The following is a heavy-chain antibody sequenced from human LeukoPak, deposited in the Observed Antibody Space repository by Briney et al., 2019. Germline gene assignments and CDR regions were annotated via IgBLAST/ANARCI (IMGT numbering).Heavy chain of an antibody. D-gene: IGHD1-26*01. Sequence: GGSLGLSCAASGFTFSSYAMSWVRQAPGKGLEWVSTISNSDNKPYYADSVKGRFTISRDNSKNTLHLQMNSLRAEDTAVYYCAKGYGWEASYYYYYMDVWGKGTTVTISS. J-gene: IGHJ6*03. CDR2: ISNSDNKP. CDR3: AKGYGWEASYYYYYMDV. CDR1: GFTFSSYA. V-gene: IGHV3-23*01.